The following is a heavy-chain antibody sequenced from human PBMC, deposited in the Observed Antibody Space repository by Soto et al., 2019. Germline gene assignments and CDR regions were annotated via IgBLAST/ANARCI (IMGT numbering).Heavy chain of an antibody. D-gene: IGHD3-9*01. V-gene: IGHV4-39*07. Sequence: PSETLSLTCGVSGDSISNSRFYWAWIRQPPGEGLEWIGSIYHTGNAYYNPSLKSRVTISVDTSKNQFSLKLSSVTAADTAVYYCARVGYDILTGYWTDAFDIWGQGTMVTVSS. J-gene: IGHJ3*02. CDR2: IYHTGNA. CDR1: GDSISNSRFY. CDR3: ARVGYDILTGYWTDAFDI.